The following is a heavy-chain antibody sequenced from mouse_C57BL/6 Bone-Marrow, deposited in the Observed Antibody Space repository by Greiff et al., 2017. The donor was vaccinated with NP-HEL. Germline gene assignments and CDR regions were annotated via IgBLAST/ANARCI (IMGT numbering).Heavy chain of an antibody. Sequence: QVQLQQSGAELVKPGASVKLSCKASGYNFNEYTIHWVKPRSGQGLEWIGWFYPGSGSIKYNEKFKDKATLTADKSSSTVYMELSRLTSEDSAVYFCARDEDEDSSGLRFAYWGQGTLVTVSA. V-gene: IGHV1-62-2*01. CDR1: GYNFNEYT. CDR2: FYPGSGSI. CDR3: ARDEDEDSSGLRFAY. J-gene: IGHJ3*01. D-gene: IGHD3-2*02.